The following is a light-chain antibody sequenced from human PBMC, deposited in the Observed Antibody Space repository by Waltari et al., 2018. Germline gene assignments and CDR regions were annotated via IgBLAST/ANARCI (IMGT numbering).Light chain of an antibody. V-gene: IGLV3-27*01. CDR1: VLATKY. CDR3: YSATDNYRV. CDR2: KDR. J-gene: IGLJ3*02. Sequence: SYELTQPSSVSVSPGQTARSPCSGAVLATKYARWFQQKPGQAPVVVIYKDRERPSGIPERFSGSSSGTTVTLTISGAQVEDEGDYYCYSATDNYRVFGGGTKLTVL.